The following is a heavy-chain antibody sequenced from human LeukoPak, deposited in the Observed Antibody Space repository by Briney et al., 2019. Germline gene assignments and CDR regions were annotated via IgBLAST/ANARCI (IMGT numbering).Heavy chain of an antibody. Sequence: SETLSLTCTVPGGSIRSYYWSWIRQTPGKGLEWIRYIKYSGSTNYNPSLKSRVTISVDTSKNQFSLKLSSVTAADTAVYYCARVGGGSGDDYWGQGTLVTVSS. CDR1: GGSIRSYY. J-gene: IGHJ4*02. V-gene: IGHV4-59*01. CDR2: IKYSGST. D-gene: IGHD3-10*01. CDR3: ARVGGGSGDDY.